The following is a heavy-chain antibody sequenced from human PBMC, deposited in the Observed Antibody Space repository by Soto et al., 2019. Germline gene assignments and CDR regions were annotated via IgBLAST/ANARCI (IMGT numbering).Heavy chain of an antibody. Sequence: ASVKVSCKASGGTFSSYAISWVRQAPGQGLEWMGGIIPIFGTANYAQKFQGRVTITADKSTSTAYMELSSLRSEDTAVYYCARVPEYSRSYDFDYWGQGTLVTVYS. CDR2: IIPIFGTA. CDR3: ARVPEYSRSYDFDY. J-gene: IGHJ4*02. CDR1: GGTFSSYA. D-gene: IGHD6-6*01. V-gene: IGHV1-69*06.